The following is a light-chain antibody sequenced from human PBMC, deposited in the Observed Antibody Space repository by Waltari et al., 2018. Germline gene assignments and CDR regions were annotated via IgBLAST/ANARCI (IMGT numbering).Light chain of an antibody. V-gene: IGLV2-8*01. Sequence: QSALTQPPSASGSPGQSVTISCTGTSSDVGGYNYVSWYQQHPGKAPKLMIYEVSKRPSGVPGRFSGSKAGNTASLTVSGLQAEDEADYYCSSYAGRSNLVFGGGTKLTVL. J-gene: IGLJ3*02. CDR2: EVS. CDR1: SSDVGGYNY. CDR3: SSYAGRSNLV.